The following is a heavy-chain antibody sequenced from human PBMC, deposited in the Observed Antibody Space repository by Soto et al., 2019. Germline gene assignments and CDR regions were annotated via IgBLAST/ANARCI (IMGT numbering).Heavy chain of an antibody. CDR1: GFTFSSYA. J-gene: IGHJ4*02. D-gene: IGHD6-13*01. CDR2: ISYDGSNK. CDR3: ARGRIAAAGNAPLYY. V-gene: IGHV3-30-3*01. Sequence: QVQLVESGGGVVQPGRSLRLACAASGFTFSSYAMHWVRQAPVKGREWVAVISYDGSNKYYADSVKGRFTISRDNSKNTLYLQMNSLRAEDTAVYYCARGRIAAAGNAPLYYWGQGTLVTVSS.